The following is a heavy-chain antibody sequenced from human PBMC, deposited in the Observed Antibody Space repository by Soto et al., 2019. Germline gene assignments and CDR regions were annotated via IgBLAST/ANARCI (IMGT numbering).Heavy chain of an antibody. CDR3: ARPMYRSDWYSFEN. CDR1: VGSLSSSSYS. J-gene: IGHJ4*02. D-gene: IGHD6-19*01. Sequence: XETLSLTCTFSVGSLSSSSYSCGWIRQPPGKGLEWLGSIYYSGSTYYNPSLKSRVTISVDTSKNQFSLKLSSVTAADTAVYYCARPMYRSDWYSFENWRQGTLVHLSS. CDR2: IYYSGST. V-gene: IGHV4-39*01.